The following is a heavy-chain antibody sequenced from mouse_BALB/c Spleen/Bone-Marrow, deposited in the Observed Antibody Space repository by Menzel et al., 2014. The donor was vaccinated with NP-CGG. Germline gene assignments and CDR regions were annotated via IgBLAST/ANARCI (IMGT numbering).Heavy chain of an antibody. V-gene: IGHV2-9*02. CDR2: AWAGGYT. J-gene: IGHJ4*01. CDR1: GFSLTDYG. Sequence: VQLQESGPGLVAPSQSLSITCTVSGFSLTDYGVHWIRQPPGKGLEWLGVAWAGGYTNYNSALMSRLRISKDSSESQVFLKMNSLQTDDTAIYYCTRDRGFNNAMDYWGQGASVTVSS. D-gene: IGHD3-1*01. CDR3: TRDRGFNNAMDY.